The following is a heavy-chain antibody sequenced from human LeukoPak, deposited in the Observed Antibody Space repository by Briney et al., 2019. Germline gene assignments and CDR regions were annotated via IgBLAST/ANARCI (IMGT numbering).Heavy chain of an antibody. CDR3: ARQGSSTSSYYCMDV. V-gene: IGHV4-38-2*01. CDR2: IYHSGST. Sequence: SETLSLTCAVSGYSISSGYYWGWIRQPPGKGLEWIGNIYHSGSTYYNPSLKSRVTISVDTSKNQFSLKLSSVTAADTAVYYCARQGSSTSSYYCMDVWGKGTTVTVSS. D-gene: IGHD2-2*01. J-gene: IGHJ6*03. CDR1: GYSISSGYY.